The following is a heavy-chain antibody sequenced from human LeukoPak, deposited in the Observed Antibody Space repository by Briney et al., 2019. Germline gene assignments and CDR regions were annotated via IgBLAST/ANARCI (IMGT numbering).Heavy chain of an antibody. Sequence: SETLSLTCSVSDGSINTYFWSWLRQPAGKGLEWIGRIDSSGTTSLNPSLKSRVTISQDKYKKQFSLKLSSVTAADTAVYYCATGGYSAWCDYWGHGTQVIVSS. V-gene: IGHV4-4*07. CDR3: ATGGYSAWCDY. CDR2: IDSSGTT. J-gene: IGHJ4*01. D-gene: IGHD6-19*01. CDR1: DGSINTYF.